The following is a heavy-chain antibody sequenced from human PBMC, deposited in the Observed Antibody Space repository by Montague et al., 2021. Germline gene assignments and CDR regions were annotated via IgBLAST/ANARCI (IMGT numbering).Heavy chain of an antibody. V-gene: IGHV4-59*01. CDR3: ARQGFYESGGFFI. CDR1: GDSINGWY. Sequence: SETLSLTCSVSGDSINGWYWSWTRQPPGKGLGWIGSVFYSGATNYNPSLKSRVTMSADTSKNQVSLKVNSVTAADTAVYYCARQGFYESGGFFIWGLGTLATVSS. D-gene: IGHD3-22*01. J-gene: IGHJ4*02. CDR2: VFYSGAT.